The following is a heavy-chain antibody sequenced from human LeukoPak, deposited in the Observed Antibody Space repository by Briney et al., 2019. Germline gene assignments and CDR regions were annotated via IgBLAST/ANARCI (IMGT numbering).Heavy chain of an antibody. CDR1: GFTFSSYW. D-gene: IGHD2-2*01. CDR2: IKQDGSEK. CDR3: ARRALGYCSSTSCSMAFDY. V-gene: IGHV3-7*03. J-gene: IGHJ4*02. Sequence: GGSLRLSCAASGFTFSSYWMSWVRQAPGKGLEWVANIKQDGSEKYYVDSVKGRFTISRDNAKNSLYLQMNSLRAEDTALYYCARRALGYCSSTSCSMAFDYWGQGTQVTVSS.